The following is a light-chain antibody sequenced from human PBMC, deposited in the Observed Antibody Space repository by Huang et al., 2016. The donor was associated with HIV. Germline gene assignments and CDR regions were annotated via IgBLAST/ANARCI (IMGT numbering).Light chain of an antibody. CDR2: GAS. CDR3: QQYNNWPPKIT. Sequence: EIVMTQSPATLSVSPGERATLSCRASQSVSSNLAWYQQKPGQAPRLLIYGASTRATGIPARFSGSGSGTEFPLTISSLQSEDFAVYYCQQYNNWPPKITFGQGTRLEIK. V-gene: IGKV3-15*01. CDR1: QSVSSN. J-gene: IGKJ5*01.